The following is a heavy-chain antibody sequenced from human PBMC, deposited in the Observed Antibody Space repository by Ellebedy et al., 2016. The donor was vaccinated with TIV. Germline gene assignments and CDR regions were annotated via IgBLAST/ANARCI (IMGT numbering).Heavy chain of an antibody. V-gene: IGHV3-33*01. Sequence: GGSLRLXXAASGFTFSSYGMHWVRQAPGKGLEWVAVIWYDGSNKYYADSVKGRFTISRDNSKNTLYLQMNSLRAEDTAVYYCARDQKEDMTPDYWGQGTLVTVSS. CDR3: ARDQKEDMTPDY. CDR2: IWYDGSNK. D-gene: IGHD2-15*01. CDR1: GFTFSSYG. J-gene: IGHJ4*02.